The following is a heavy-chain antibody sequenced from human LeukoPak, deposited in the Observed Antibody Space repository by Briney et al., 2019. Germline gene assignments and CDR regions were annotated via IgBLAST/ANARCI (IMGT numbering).Heavy chain of an antibody. J-gene: IGHJ4*02. D-gene: IGHD3-22*01. CDR3: ARVFGSGYYYVDY. CDR1: GFTFSSYW. CDR2: IKQDGSEK. V-gene: IGHV3-7*03. Sequence: GRSLRLSCAASGFTFSSYWMSWVRQAPGKGLEWVANIKQDGSEKYYVDSVKGRFTISRDNAKNSLYLQMNSLRAEDTALYYCARVFGSGYYYVDYWGQGTLVTVSS.